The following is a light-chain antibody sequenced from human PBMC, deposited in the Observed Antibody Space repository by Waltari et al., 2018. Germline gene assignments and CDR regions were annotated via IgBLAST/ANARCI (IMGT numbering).Light chain of an antibody. CDR3: QQTNIFPFT. CDR1: QDIGRW. J-gene: IGKJ2*01. V-gene: IGKV1-12*01. CDR2: AAS. Sequence: DMQMIQSPSSVSASLGDRVTITCRASQDIGRWLAWYQHKPGRAPNLLIFAASSLQNGVPSRVSGSGSGTYFTLTINSLQPEDVATYYCQQTNIFPFTFGQGTKLEIK.